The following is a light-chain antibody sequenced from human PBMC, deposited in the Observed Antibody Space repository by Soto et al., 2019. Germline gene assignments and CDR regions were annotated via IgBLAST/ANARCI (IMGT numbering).Light chain of an antibody. CDR2: KAS. V-gene: IGKV1-5*03. CDR1: QSISSW. CDR3: QQYNSRGT. Sequence: DIQMTQSPSTLSASVGDRVIITCRASQSISSWLAWYQQKSGKAPKLLIYKASSLESGVPSRFSGGGSGTEFTLTISSLQPDDFATYYCQQYNSRGTFGQGTKVEIK. J-gene: IGKJ1*01.